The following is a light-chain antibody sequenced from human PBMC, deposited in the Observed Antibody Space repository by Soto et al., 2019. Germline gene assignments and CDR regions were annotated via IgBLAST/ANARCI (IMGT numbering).Light chain of an antibody. V-gene: IGLV2-23*03. CDR1: SSDVGSYNL. Sequence: SAVTQPGSVSGSPGQAITISCTGTSSDVGSYNLVSWYQQHPGKAPKLMIYEGSKRPSGVSNRFSGSKSGNTASLTISGLQAEDEADYYCCSYAGSSTFRLFGTGTKVTVL. CDR3: CSYAGSSTFRL. CDR2: EGS. J-gene: IGLJ1*01.